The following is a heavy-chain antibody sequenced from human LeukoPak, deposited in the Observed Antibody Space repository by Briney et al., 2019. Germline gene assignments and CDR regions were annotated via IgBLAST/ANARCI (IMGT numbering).Heavy chain of an antibody. J-gene: IGHJ4*02. CDR1: GITFSSYG. CDR3: ARDDSGQLDY. CDR2: IWYDGSNK. Sequence: PGRSLRLSCAASGITFSSYGMHWVRQALGKGLEWVAVIWYDGSNKYYADSVKGRFTISRDNSKNTLYLQMNSLRAEDTAVYYCARDDSGQLDYWGQGTLVTVSS. V-gene: IGHV3-33*01. D-gene: IGHD5-18*01.